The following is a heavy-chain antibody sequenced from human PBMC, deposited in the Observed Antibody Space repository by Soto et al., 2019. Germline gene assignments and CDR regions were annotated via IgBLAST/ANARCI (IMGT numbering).Heavy chain of an antibody. CDR1: GGTFSSYA. J-gene: IGHJ4*02. Sequence: ASVKVSCKASGGTFSSYAISWVRQAPGQGLEWMGGIIPIFGTANYAQKFQGRVTITADESTSTAYMELSSLRSEDTAVYYCASSVDTAMATYYFDYWGQGTLVTVSS. CDR3: ASSVDTAMATYYFDY. D-gene: IGHD5-18*01. V-gene: IGHV1-69*13. CDR2: IIPIFGTA.